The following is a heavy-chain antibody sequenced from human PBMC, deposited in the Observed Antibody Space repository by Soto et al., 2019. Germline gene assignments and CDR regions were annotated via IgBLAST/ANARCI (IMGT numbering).Heavy chain of an antibody. Sequence: GGSLRLSCAASGFTFSSYAMSWVRQAPGKGLEWVSAISGSGGSTYYAVSVKDRFIISRDNAKNSLYLQMDFLRHEDTAVYYCARRSRPIEYWGRGTLVTVSS. CDR1: GFTFSSYA. CDR3: ARRSRPIEY. V-gene: IGHV3-23*01. J-gene: IGHJ4*02. D-gene: IGHD6-25*01. CDR2: ISGSGGST.